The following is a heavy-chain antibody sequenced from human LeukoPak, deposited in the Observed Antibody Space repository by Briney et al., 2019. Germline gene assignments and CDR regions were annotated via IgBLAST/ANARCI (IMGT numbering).Heavy chain of an antibody. V-gene: IGHV3-7*01. Sequence: GGSLRLSCAASGFTFSSYWMSWVRQAPGKGLEWVANIKQDGSEKYYVDSVKGRFTISRDNAKNSLYLHMDNLRAEDTAVYYCASLYNSGWYWDFGAAAADYMDVWGKGTTVTVSS. CDR3: ASLYNSGWYWDFGAAAADYMDV. D-gene: IGHD6-19*01. CDR2: IKQDGSEK. J-gene: IGHJ6*03. CDR1: GFTFSSYW.